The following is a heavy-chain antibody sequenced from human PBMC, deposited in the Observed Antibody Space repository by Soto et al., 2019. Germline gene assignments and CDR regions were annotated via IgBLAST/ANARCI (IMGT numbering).Heavy chain of an antibody. Sequence: EVQLVESGGGLVQPGGSLRLSCSASGFTFNDNPMYWVRQAPGKGLEYVSLISANGGSTHYAASVKGRFSISRDNSENTLYLQMSSLRAEDTAVYYCVKGAGWLQDVDYWGQGTLVTVSS. CDR2: ISANGGST. D-gene: IGHD5-12*01. V-gene: IGHV3-64D*08. J-gene: IGHJ4*02. CDR1: GFTFNDNP. CDR3: VKGAGWLQDVDY.